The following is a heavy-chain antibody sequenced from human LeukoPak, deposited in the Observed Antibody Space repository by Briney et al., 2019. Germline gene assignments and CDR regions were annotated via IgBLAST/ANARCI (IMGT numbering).Heavy chain of an antibody. CDR2: ISSSSSYI. CDR1: GFTFSSYS. J-gene: IGHJ4*02. D-gene: IGHD3-22*01. CDR3: AGAPMIVVVMNY. Sequence: GGSLRLSCAASGFTFSSYSMNWVRQAPGKGLEWVSSISSSSSYIYYADSVKGRFTISRDNAKNSLYLQMNSLRAEDTAVYYCAGAPMIVVVMNYWGQGTQVTVSS. V-gene: IGHV3-21*01.